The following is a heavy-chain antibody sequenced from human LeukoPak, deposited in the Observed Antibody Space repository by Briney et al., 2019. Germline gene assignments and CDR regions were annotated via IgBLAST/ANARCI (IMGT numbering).Heavy chain of an antibody. CDR2: ISYDGTIT. Sequence: GGSLRLSCAASGFTFSSYAMHWVRQAPGKGLEWVAVISYDGTITYYADSVKGRFTNSKDNPKNTLYLQLNSLRAEDTAIYYCARDSTYYYDPGSSGPHYFDSWGQGTLVTVSS. J-gene: IGHJ4*02. CDR1: GFTFSSYA. CDR3: ARDSTYYYDPGSSGPHYFDS. D-gene: IGHD3-10*01. V-gene: IGHV3-30*01.